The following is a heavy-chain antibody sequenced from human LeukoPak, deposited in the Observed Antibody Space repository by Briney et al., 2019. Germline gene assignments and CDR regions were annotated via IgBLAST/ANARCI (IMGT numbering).Heavy chain of an antibody. CDR2: ISYDGSNK. CDR3: GRHAYGGSPPLS. V-gene: IGHV3-30*03. J-gene: IGHJ4*02. Sequence: PGGSLRLSCAASGFTFSSYGMHWVRQAPGKGLEWVAVISYDGSNKYYADSVKGRFTISRDNSKNTLYLQMNSLRAEDTALYYCGRHAYGGSPPLSWGQGALVTVSS. D-gene: IGHD3-10*01. CDR1: GFTFSSYG.